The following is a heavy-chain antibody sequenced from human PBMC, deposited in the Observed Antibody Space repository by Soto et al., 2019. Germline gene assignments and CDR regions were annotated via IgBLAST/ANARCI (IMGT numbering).Heavy chain of an antibody. Sequence: ASVKVSCKASGYTFTSYGISWVRQAPGQGLEWMGWISAYNGNTNYAQKLQGRVTMTTDTSTSTAYMELRSLRSDDTAVYYCARDMGNFGYSYGMDVWGQGTTVTVSS. CDR1: GYTFTSYG. V-gene: IGHV1-18*04. D-gene: IGHD3-22*01. CDR3: ARDMGNFGYSYGMDV. J-gene: IGHJ6*02. CDR2: ISAYNGNT.